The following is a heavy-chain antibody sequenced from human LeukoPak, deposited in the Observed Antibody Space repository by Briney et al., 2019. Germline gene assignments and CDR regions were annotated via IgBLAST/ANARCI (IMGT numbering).Heavy chain of an antibody. J-gene: IGHJ6*02. CDR1: GYTFTSYA. V-gene: IGHV1-3*01. Sequence: ASVKVSCKASGYTFTSYAMHWVRQAPGQRLEWMGWINAGNGNTKYSQKFQGRVTITRDTSASTAYMELSSLRSEDTAVYYCARGPNYDILRGVDYYGMDVWGQGTTVTVSS. CDR3: ARGPNYDILRGVDYYGMDV. CDR2: INAGNGNT. D-gene: IGHD3-9*01.